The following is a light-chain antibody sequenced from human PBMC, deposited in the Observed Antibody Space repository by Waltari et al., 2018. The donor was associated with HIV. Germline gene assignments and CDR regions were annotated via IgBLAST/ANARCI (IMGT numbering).Light chain of an antibody. Sequence: QSALTQPASVSGSPGQSITISCTRHSSAVGLYNYVSSYQQPPAKAPQLMISYVSNRPSGVPNRFSGSKSGNTASRTISGLQAEDEADDYCSSYTGSSTLGVLGTGTRVTVL. J-gene: IGLJ1*01. CDR1: SSAVGLYNY. CDR3: SSYTGSSTLGV. V-gene: IGLV2-14*03. CDR2: YVS.